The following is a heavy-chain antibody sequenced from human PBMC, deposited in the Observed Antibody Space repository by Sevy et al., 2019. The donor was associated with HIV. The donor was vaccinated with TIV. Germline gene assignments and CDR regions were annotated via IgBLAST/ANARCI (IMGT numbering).Heavy chain of an antibody. D-gene: IGHD2-2*01. CDR2: ISSSSSYI. V-gene: IGHV3-21*01. CDR1: GFTFSSYS. Sequence: GGSLRLSCAASGFTFSSYSMNWVRQAPGKGLEWVSSISSSSSYIYYADSVKGRFTISRDNAKNSLYLQMNSLRAEDTAVYYCARDMKSYAAFYIWGQGTMVTVSS. CDR3: ARDMKSYAAFYI. J-gene: IGHJ3*02.